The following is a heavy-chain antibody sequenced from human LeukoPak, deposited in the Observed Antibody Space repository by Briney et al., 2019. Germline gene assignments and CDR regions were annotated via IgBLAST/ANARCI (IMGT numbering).Heavy chain of an antibody. V-gene: IGHV1-18*03. J-gene: IGHJ4*02. CDR1: GYTFTSHG. Sequence: ASVKVSCKASGYTFTSHGISWVRQAPGQGLEWMGWVSTYNGNTNYVPKYQGRVTMTTDTSTSTAYMELRSLRSDDMAVYYCARDVDTATDQINDYWGQGTLVTVSS. CDR2: VSTYNGNT. CDR3: ARDVDTATDQINDY. D-gene: IGHD5-18*01.